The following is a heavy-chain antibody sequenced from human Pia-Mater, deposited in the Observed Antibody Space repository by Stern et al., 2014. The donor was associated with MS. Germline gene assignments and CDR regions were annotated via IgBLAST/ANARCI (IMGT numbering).Heavy chain of an antibody. CDR1: GFTFSSSM. D-gene: IGHD3-16*01. CDR3: ARGWGES. CDR2: ITGSGT. Sequence: EVHLVESGGGLVQPGGSLRLSCVASGFTFSSSMMTWVRQAPGKGLEWVSVITGSGTYYADSVKGRFSVSRDTSKNTVYLQMNRLRVEDAALYYCARGWGESWGQGALVTVSS. J-gene: IGHJ5*02. V-gene: IGHV3-23*04.